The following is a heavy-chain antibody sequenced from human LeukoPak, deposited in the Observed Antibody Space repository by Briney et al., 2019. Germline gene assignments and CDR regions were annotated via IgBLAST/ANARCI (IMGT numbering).Heavy chain of an antibody. V-gene: IGHV4-34*01. J-gene: IGHJ6*02. Sequence: SETLSLTCAVYGGSFSGYYWSWSRQPPGKGLEWIGEINHSGSTNYNPSLKSRVTISVDTSKNQFSLKLSSVTAADTAVYYCARGRLYWARYYYYGIDVWGQGTTVTVSS. D-gene: IGHD2-8*02. CDR2: INHSGST. CDR1: GGSFSGYY. CDR3: ARGRLYWARYYYYGIDV.